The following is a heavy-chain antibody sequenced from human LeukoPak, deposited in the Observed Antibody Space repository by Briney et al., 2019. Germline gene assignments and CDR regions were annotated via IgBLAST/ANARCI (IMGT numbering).Heavy chain of an antibody. J-gene: IGHJ3*01. D-gene: IGHD3-22*01. V-gene: IGHV4-30-2*01. CDR2: IYHSGST. CDR3: AREAYYYDSSGYYPS. Sequence: SQTLPLTCAVSGGSISSGGYSWSWIRQPPGKGLEWIGYIYHSGSTYYNPSLKSRVTISVDRSKNQFSLKLSSVTAADTAVYYCAREAYYYDSSGYYPSWGQGTMVTVSS. CDR1: GGSISSGGYS.